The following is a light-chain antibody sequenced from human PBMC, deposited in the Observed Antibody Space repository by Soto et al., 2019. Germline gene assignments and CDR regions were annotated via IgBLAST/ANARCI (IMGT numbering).Light chain of an antibody. J-gene: IGLJ1*01. V-gene: IGLV2-14*03. CDR3: CSYTSATTYA. CDR1: SSDIGAYNY. CDR2: DVS. Sequence: QSALTQPASGSGSPGQSITISCPESSSDIGAYNYVSWYQQHHPGEAPKVIIYDVSHRPAGASNRFSGSKSGNTASLTISGLQNEDEADYFCCSYTSATTYAFGTGTKVTVL.